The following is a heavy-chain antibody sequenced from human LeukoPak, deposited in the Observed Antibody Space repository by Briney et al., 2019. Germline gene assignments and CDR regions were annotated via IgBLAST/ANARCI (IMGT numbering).Heavy chain of an antibody. D-gene: IGHD4-23*01. Sequence: ASVKVSCKASGYTFTGYYMHWVRQAPGQGLEWMGWIIHNSGGTNYAQKFQGRVTMTRDTSITTAYMELSRLSSDDTAVYYCARHPGKVTNDWYFDLWGRGTLVTDSS. CDR3: ARHPGKVTNDWYFDL. CDR1: GYTFTGYY. V-gene: IGHV1-2*02. CDR2: IIHNSGGT. J-gene: IGHJ2*01.